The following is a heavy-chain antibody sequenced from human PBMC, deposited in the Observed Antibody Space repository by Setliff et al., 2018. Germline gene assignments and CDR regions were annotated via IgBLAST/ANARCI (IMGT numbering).Heavy chain of an antibody. CDR1: GGSISSGSYY. D-gene: IGHD2-8*01. J-gene: IGHJ3*01. V-gene: IGHV4-61*09. CDR3: ARIDIVLMVYAD. CDR2: IYTSGST. Sequence: PSETLSLTCTVSGGSISSGSYYWSWIRQPAGKGLEWIGHIYTSGSTNYNPSLKSRVTISVDTSKNQFSLKLSSVTAADTAVYYCARIDIVLMVYADWGQGTMVTVSS.